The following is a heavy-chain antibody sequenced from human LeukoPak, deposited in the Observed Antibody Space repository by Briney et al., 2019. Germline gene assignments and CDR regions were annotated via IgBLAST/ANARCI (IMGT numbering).Heavy chain of an antibody. D-gene: IGHD1-14*01. V-gene: IGHV4-34*01. CDR2: INHSGST. Sequence: PSETLSLTCAVYGGSFSGYYWSWIRQPPGKGLEWIGEINHSGSTNYNPSLKSRITITVDTSKNQFSLKLSSVTAADTAVYYCARHIRGSKAFDIWGQGTMVTVSS. J-gene: IGHJ3*02. CDR3: ARHIRGSKAFDI. CDR1: GGSFSGYY.